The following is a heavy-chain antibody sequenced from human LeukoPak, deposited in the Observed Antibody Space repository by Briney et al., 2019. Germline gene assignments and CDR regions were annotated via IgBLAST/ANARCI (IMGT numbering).Heavy chain of an antibody. CDR1: GGSFSGYY. CDR3: ARAGTRHGSGSYARY. Sequence: SETLPLTCAVYGGSFSGYYWSWIRQPPGKGLEWIGEINHSGSTNYNPSLKSRVTISVDTSKNQFSLKLSSVTAADTAVYYCARAGTRHGSGSYARYWGQGTLVTVSS. J-gene: IGHJ4*02. CDR2: INHSGST. V-gene: IGHV4-34*01. D-gene: IGHD3-10*01.